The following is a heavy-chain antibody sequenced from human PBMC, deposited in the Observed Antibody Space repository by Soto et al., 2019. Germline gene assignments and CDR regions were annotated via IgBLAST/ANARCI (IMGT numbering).Heavy chain of an antibody. D-gene: IGHD6-19*01. CDR1: GYTFTGYY. V-gene: IGHV1-2*04. CDR3: ARESGYSSGSFDY. CDR2: INPNSGGT. J-gene: IGHJ4*02. Sequence: QVQLVQSGAEVKKPEASVKVSCKASGYTFTGYYMHWVRQAPGQGLEWMGWINPNSGGTNYAQKFQGWVTMTRDTSISTAYMELSRLRSDDTAVYYCARESGYSSGSFDYWGQGTLVTVSS.